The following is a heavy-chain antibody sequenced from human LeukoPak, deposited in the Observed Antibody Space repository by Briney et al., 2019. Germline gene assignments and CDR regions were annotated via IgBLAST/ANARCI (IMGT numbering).Heavy chain of an antibody. CDR3: ARDDYGVFDAFDV. V-gene: IGHV4-4*08. CDR2: VSKSGST. Sequence: SETLSLTCTVSGGSITSHFWTWIRQAPGKGLEWVGYVSKSGSTNYNPSLQSRITISVDTSKNQFFLKLTSMTAADTAVYFCARDDYGVFDAFDVWGQGTVVTVSS. CDR1: GGSITSHF. D-gene: IGHD3-16*01. J-gene: IGHJ3*01.